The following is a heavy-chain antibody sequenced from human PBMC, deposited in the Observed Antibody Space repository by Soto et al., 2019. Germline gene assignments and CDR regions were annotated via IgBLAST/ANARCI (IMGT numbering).Heavy chain of an antibody. D-gene: IGHD3-10*01. CDR2: IYRSGST. Sequence: SETLSLTCAVSGGSISSSNWWSWVRQPPGKGLEWIGEIYRSGSTNYNPSLKSRVTISVDKSKNQFSLKLSSVTAADTAVYYCARVKASGVNFDYWGQGTLVTVSS. J-gene: IGHJ4*02. V-gene: IGHV4-4*02. CDR1: GGSISSSNW. CDR3: ARVKASGVNFDY.